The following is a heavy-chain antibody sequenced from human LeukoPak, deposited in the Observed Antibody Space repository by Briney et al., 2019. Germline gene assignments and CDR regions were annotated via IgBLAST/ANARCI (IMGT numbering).Heavy chain of an antibody. CDR3: ARGGSRHPSPEDY. CDR1: GFTFSSFW. CDR2: IKQDGGEK. D-gene: IGHD1-1*01. V-gene: IGHV3-7*03. Sequence: GGSLRLSCAASGFTFSSFWMSWVRQAPGKGLAWVANIKQDGGEKYFVDSEKGRFTISRDNAKNSLYLQMSSLRAEDTAVYYCARGGSRHPSPEDYWGRGTLVTVSS. J-gene: IGHJ4*02.